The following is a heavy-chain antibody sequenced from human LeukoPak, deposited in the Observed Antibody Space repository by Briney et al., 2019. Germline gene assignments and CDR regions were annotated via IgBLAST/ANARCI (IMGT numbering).Heavy chain of an antibody. V-gene: IGHV3-48*01. CDR2: ISSSSSTI. J-gene: IGHJ6*03. CDR3: ARGRYYMDV. Sequence: GGSLRLSCAASGLTFSSYSMNWVRQAPGKGLEWVSYISSSSSTIYYADSVEGRFNISRDNAKNSLYLQMNSLRAEDTAVYYCARGRYYMDVWGKGTTVTVSS. CDR1: GLTFSSYS.